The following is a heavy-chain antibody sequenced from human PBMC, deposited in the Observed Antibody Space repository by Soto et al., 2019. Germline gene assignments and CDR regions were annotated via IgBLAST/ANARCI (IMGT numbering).Heavy chain of an antibody. CDR2: INPYSGGA. V-gene: IGHV1-2*02. CDR3: ARVIRGAYYNSPLDT. J-gene: IGHJ5*02. CDR1: GYTFTGYF. Sequence: QVQLLQSGAEVKKPGASVKVSCKASGYTFTGYFMHWVRQAPGQGLEWMGWINPYSGGAGYAQSFQGRVTMTRATSISTVDMELSRLRFDDTAVYYCARVIRGAYYNSPLDTWGQGTVVTVSS. D-gene: IGHD3-10*01.